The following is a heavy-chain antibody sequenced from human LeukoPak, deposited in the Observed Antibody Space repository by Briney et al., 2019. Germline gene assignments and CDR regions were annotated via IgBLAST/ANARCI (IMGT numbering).Heavy chain of an antibody. V-gene: IGHV4-34*01. CDR2: INHSGST. Sequence: SETLSLTCAVYGGSFSGYYWSWIRQPPGKGLEWIGEINHSGSTNYNPSLKSRVTISVDTSKNQFSLKLSSVTAADTAVYYCALSPPSHYDSSGYYFDYWGQGTLVTVSS. J-gene: IGHJ4*02. CDR1: GGSFSGYY. CDR3: ALSPPSHYDSSGYYFDY. D-gene: IGHD3-22*01.